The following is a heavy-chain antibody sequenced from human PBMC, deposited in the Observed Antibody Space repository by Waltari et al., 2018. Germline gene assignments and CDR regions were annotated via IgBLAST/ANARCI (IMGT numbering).Heavy chain of an antibody. CDR3: VTALGDRSSASRPFDV. CDR1: GYRFTDYY. Sequence: EVQLLQSGTELKKPGSTVKISCQVSGYRFTDYYIHWVQQAPGKGPQWMGLVDPEDGETIYARRVQGRVTITADTSTETAFMELSSLTSDDTAVYYCVTALGDRSSASRPFDVWGLGTLITVSS. V-gene: IGHV1-69-2*01. D-gene: IGHD3-10*01. J-gene: IGHJ3*01. CDR2: VDPEDGET.